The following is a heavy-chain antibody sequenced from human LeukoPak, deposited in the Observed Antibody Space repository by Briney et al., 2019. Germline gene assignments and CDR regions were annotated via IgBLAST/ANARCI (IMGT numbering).Heavy chain of an antibody. J-gene: IGHJ6*03. Sequence: GGSLRLSCAASGFTFSTYNMNWVRHAPGKGLEWISSITSSSSYIYYADSVKGRSTISRDNAKNSLYLQMNSLRAEDTAVYYCAKGGYSSGWYPTYMDVWGKGTTVTVSS. V-gene: IGHV3-21*01. D-gene: IGHD6-19*01. CDR3: AKGGYSSGWYPTYMDV. CDR1: GFTFSTYN. CDR2: ITSSSSYI.